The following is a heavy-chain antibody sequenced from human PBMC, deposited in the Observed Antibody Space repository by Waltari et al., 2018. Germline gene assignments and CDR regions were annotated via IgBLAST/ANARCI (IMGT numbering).Heavy chain of an antibody. V-gene: IGHV3-23*01. D-gene: IGHD2-15*01. Sequence: EERLFESGGGLVQPGGSLRLSCGGSGFTFNNYGLNWVRQVPGWRIACVTIIGTSVATYYADSVRGRFTISRDNSKNTLYLEMNSLRVEDTATYFCAKDLHAGCSGVSCYSWWFDPRGQGTVVTVSS. J-gene: IGHJ5*02. CDR1: GFTFNNYG. CDR3: AKDLHAGCSGVSCYSWWFDP. CDR2: IIGTSVAT.